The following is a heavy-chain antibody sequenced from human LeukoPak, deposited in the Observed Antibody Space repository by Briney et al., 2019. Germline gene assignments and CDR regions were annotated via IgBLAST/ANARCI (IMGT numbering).Heavy chain of an antibody. Sequence: GGSLRLSCAASGFTFSSYVMNWVRQAPGKGLEWVSGISGSGGSTYYADSVKGRFTISRDNSNNTFYLQMNSLRAEDTAVYYCARGGRYHQTVGGALDYWGQGTQVTVSS. CDR3: ARGGRYHQTVGGALDY. CDR2: ISGSGGST. J-gene: IGHJ4*02. V-gene: IGHV3-23*01. CDR1: GFTFSSYV. D-gene: IGHD1-26*01.